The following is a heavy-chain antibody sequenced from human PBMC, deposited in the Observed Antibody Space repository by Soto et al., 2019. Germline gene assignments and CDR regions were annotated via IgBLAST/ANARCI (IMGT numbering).Heavy chain of an antibody. V-gene: IGHV3-30-3*01. CDR2: ISYDGSNK. Sequence: PGGSLRLSCAASGFTFSSYAMHWVRQAPGKGLEWVAVISYDGSNKYYADSVKGRFTISRDNSKNTLYLQMNSLRAEDTAVYYCARDRRIQLLDYWGQGTLVTVSS. J-gene: IGHJ4*02. D-gene: IGHD5-18*01. CDR3: ARDRRIQLLDY. CDR1: GFTFSSYA.